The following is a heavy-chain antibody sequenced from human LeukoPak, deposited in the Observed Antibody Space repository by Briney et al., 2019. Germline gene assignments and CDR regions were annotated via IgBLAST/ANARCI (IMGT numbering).Heavy chain of an antibody. CDR3: ARDNSVGDNAWWFDP. Sequence: GASVKVSCKASGYTFTSCYMHWVRQAPGQGLEWMGIINPSGGSTSYAQKFQGRVTMTRDMSTSTDYMELSSLRSEDTAIYYCARDNSVGDNAWWFDPWGQGTLVTVSS. CDR1: GYTFTSCY. V-gene: IGHV1-46*01. CDR2: INPSGGST. D-gene: IGHD1-26*01. J-gene: IGHJ5*02.